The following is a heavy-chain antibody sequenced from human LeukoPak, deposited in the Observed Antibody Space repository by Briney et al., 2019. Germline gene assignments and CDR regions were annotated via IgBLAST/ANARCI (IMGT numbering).Heavy chain of an antibody. J-gene: IGHJ1*01. Sequence: PGGSLRLSCAASGFSVSSNYMGWVRQAPGKGLEWVAVIWYDGSNKYYADSVKGRFTISRDNSKNTLYLQMNSLRAEDTAVYYCARDEYRWSLYYDSSDPIPRAEYFQHWGQGTLVTVSS. CDR3: ARDEYRWSLYYDSSDPIPRAEYFQH. CDR2: IWYDGSNK. D-gene: IGHD3-22*01. CDR1: GFSVSSNY. V-gene: IGHV3-33*08.